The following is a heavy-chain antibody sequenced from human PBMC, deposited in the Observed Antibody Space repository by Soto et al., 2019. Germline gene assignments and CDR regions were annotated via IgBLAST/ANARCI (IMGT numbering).Heavy chain of an antibody. CDR1: GFTFSSYA. Sequence: PGGSLRLSCAASGFTFSSYAMSWVRQAPGKGLEWVSAISGSGGSTYYADSVKGRFTISRDNSKNTLYLQMNSLRAEDTAVYYCAKRSTVVVIAGPDAFDIWGQGTTVTVSS. V-gene: IGHV3-23*01. D-gene: IGHD2-21*01. CDR3: AKRSTVVVIAGPDAFDI. CDR2: ISGSGGST. J-gene: IGHJ3*02.